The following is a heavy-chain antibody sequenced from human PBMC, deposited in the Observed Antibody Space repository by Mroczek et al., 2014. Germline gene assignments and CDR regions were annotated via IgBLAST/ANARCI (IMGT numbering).Heavy chain of an antibody. CDR3: ARSGAVVPAAILNEVYYYYMDV. D-gene: IGHD2-2*01. J-gene: IGHJ6*03. CDR2: IYYSGST. V-gene: IGHV4-31*03. Sequence: VQLVESGPGLVKPSQTLSLTCTVSGGSISSGGYYWSWIRQHPGKGLEWIGYIYYSGSTYYNPSLKSRVTISVDTSKNQFSLKLSSVTAADTAVYYCARSGAVVPAAILNEVYYYYMDVWGKGTTVTVSS. CDR1: GGSISSGGYY.